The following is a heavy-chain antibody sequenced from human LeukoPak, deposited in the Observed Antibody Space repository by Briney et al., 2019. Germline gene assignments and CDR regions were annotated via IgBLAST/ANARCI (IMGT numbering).Heavy chain of an antibody. CDR1: GFTFSSYA. V-gene: IGHV3-23*01. Sequence: PGGSLRLSCAASGFTFSSYAMSWVRQAPGKGLEWVPAISGSGGSTYYADSVKGRFTISRDNSKNTLYLQMNSLRAEDTAVYYCAKGPYYDFWSGYYMAPFDYWGQGTLVTVSS. D-gene: IGHD3-3*01. CDR2: ISGSGGST. CDR3: AKGPYYDFWSGYYMAPFDY. J-gene: IGHJ4*02.